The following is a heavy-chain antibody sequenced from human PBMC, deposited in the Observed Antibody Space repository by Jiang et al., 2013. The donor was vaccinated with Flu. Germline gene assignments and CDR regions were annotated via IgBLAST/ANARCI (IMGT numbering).Heavy chain of an antibody. V-gene: IGHV4-61*01. D-gene: IGHD3-22*01. J-gene: IGHJ4*02. Sequence: LLKPSETLSLTCTVSGGSVSSGSYYWSWIRQPPGKGLEWIGYSYYSGSTNYNPSLKSRVTISVDTSKNQFSLKLSSVTAADTAVYYCVRVKKYYYDSSGTDEYWGQGPWSPSPQ. CDR1: GGSVSSGSYY. CDR3: VRVKKYYYDSSGTDEY. CDR2: SYYSGST.